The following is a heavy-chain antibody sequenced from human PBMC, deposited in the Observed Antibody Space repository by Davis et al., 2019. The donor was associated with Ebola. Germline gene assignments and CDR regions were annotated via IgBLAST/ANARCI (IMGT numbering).Heavy chain of an antibody. CDR3: TREKYFHLYETFDY. CDR1: GFTFGDYV. V-gene: IGHV3-49*03. J-gene: IGHJ4*02. CDR2: IRNKAYGGTT. Sequence: GESLKISCTASGFTFGDYVMSWFRQAPGKGLEWVAFIRNKAYGGTTDYAASVRGRFTISREDSKSIAYLQMNSLETEDTAVYYCTREKYFHLYETFDYWGRGTLVTVSS. D-gene: IGHD2-2*02.